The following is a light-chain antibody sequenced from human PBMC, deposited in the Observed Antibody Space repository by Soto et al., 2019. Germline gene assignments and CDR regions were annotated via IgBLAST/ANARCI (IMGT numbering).Light chain of an antibody. CDR3: QQRSNWPLT. Sequence: EIVLTQSPATLSLSPGERATLSCRASQSVSNYLGWYQQKPGQAPRLLMYDASNRATGILARFSGSGSGTDFSLTISSLEPEDFAVYYCQQRSNWPLTFGGGTKVDIK. J-gene: IGKJ4*01. CDR2: DAS. CDR1: QSVSNY. V-gene: IGKV3-11*01.